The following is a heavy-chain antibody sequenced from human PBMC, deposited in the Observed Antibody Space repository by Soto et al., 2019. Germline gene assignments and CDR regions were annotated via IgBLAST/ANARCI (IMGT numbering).Heavy chain of an antibody. CDR1: AFSLSTSGVG. V-gene: IGHV2-5*02. CDR3: AHTYYYYAPLPFDY. CDR2: IYWDDDK. Sequence: QITLKESGPTLVKPTQTLTLTCTFSAFSLSTSGVGVGWIRQPPGKPLEWLALIYWDDDKRYSPSLKTRLTITKDTSKNQVVLTMTNMDPVDTATYYCAHTYYYYAPLPFDYWGQGTLVTVSS. J-gene: IGHJ4*02. D-gene: IGHD3-10*01.